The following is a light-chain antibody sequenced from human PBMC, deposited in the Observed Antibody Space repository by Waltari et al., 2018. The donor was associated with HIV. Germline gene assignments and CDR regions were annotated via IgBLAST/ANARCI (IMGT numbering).Light chain of an antibody. CDR2: TTS. CDR1: QGINTS. V-gene: IGKV1-8*01. J-gene: IGKJ3*01. CDR3: HQYHDFPFT. Sequence: ALRMTQSPSSFSASVGARVTITCRASQGINTSLAWYQQQPGGAPRLLIHTTSTLESGVPSRFSGSGSGTEFTLTISCLQSEDVATYYCHQYHDFPFTFGPGTKVDIK.